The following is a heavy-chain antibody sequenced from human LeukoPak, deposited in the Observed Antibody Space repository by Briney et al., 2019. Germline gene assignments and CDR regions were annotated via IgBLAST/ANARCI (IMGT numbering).Heavy chain of an antibody. J-gene: IGHJ4*02. CDR2: INHSGST. D-gene: IGHD6-6*01. V-gene: IGHV4-34*01. CDR1: GGSFSGYY. Sequence: SETLSLTCAVDGGSFSGYYWSWIRHPPRKGLEWIGEINHSGSTNYNPSLKSRVTISVDTSKNQFSLKLSSVTAADTAVYYCARGKGSSTPLNFYYFDYWGQGTLVTVSS. CDR3: ARGKGSSTPLNFYYFDY.